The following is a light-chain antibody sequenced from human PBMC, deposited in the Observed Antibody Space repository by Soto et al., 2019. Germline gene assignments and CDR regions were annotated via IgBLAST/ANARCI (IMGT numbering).Light chain of an antibody. V-gene: IGLV8-61*01. Sequence: QTVVTQEPSFSVSPGGTVTLTCGLSSGSVSTSYYPSWYQQTPGQAPRTLIYNTNTRSSGVPDRFSGSILGNKAALTITGAQADDESDYYCVLFMGSGISVFVTGTKLTVL. CDR3: VLFMGSGISV. CDR1: SGSVSTSYY. J-gene: IGLJ1*01. CDR2: NTN.